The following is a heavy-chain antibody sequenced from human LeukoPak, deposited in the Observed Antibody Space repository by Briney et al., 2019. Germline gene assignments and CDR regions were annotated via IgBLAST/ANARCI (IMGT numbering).Heavy chain of an antibody. J-gene: IGHJ4*02. CDR1: GGSISSSSYY. Sequence: SETLSLTCTVSGGSISSSSYYWGWIRQPPGKGLEWIGSIYYSWSTYYNPSLKSRVTISVDTSKNQFSLKLSSVTAADTAVYYCARDRDHRAGMGELPDYFDYWGQGTLVTVSS. V-gene: IGHV4-39*07. CDR2: IYYSWST. CDR3: ARDRDHRAGMGELPDYFDY. D-gene: IGHD1-26*01.